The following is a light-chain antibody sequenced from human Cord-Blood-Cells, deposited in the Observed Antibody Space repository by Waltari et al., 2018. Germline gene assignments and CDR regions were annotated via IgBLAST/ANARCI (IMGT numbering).Light chain of an antibody. V-gene: IGKV3-11*01. J-gene: IGKJ2*01. CDR1: QSVSSY. CDR3: QQRSNWPPYT. Sequence: EIVLTQSPATLSLSHGESATLSCRASQSVSSYLAWYQQKPGQAPRLLIYDASNRATGIPARFSGSGSGTDFTLTISSLEPEDFAVYYCQQRSNWPPYTFGQGTKLEIK. CDR2: DAS.